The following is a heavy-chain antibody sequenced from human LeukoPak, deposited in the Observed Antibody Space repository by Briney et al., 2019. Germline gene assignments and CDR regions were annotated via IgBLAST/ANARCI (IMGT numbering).Heavy chain of an antibody. V-gene: IGHV3-33*01. Sequence: PGRSLRLSCAASGFTFSSYGMHWVRQAPGKGLEWVAVIWYDGSNKYYADSVKGRFTISRDNSKNTLYLQMNSLRAEDTAVYYCARDLYCSGGSCYSRTSFDYWGQGTLVTVSS. D-gene: IGHD2-15*01. CDR3: ARDLYCSGGSCYSRTSFDY. J-gene: IGHJ4*02. CDR1: GFTFSSYG. CDR2: IWYDGSNK.